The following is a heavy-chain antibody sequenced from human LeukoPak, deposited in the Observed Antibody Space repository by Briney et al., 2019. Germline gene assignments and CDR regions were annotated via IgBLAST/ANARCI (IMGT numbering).Heavy chain of an antibody. CDR1: GGSFSGYY. V-gene: IGHV4-34*01. J-gene: IGHJ4*02. D-gene: IGHD3-10*01. CDR2: INHSGST. Sequence: SETLSLTCAVYGGSFSGYYWSWIRQPPGKGLEWIGEINHSGSTNYNPSLKGRVTISVDTSKNQFSLKLSSVTAADTAVYYCARVRRTYYGSGSYRYYFDYWGQGTLVTVSS. CDR3: ARVRRTYYGSGSYRYYFDY.